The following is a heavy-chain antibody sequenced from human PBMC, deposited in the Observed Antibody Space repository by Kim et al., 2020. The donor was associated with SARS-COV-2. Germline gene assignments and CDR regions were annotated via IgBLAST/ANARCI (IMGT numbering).Heavy chain of an antibody. CDR1: GFTFSSYA. CDR2: IWYDGSNK. D-gene: IGHD6-13*01. J-gene: IGHJ6*01. Sequence: GGSLRLSFAASGFTFSSYAMHWVRQAPGKGLEWVAFIWYDGSNKYYADSVKGRFTISRDNSKNTLYLQMNSLRGEDTAVYYCAKVLRAIAAAGLTYFYYG. CDR3: AKVLRAIAAAGLTYFYYG. V-gene: IGHV3-30*02.